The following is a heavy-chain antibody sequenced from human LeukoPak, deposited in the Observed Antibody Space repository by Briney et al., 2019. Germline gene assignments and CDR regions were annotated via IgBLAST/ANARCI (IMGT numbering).Heavy chain of an antibody. V-gene: IGHV3-7*03. Sequence: GGSLRLSCAASGFTFSNLWMSWVRQAPGKGLKWVANIKQDGSEKYYVDSVKGRFTISRDNAQNSLYLQVNSLRAEDTAIYYCATSTAAAGTDWGQGTLVTVPS. CDR2: IKQDGSEK. CDR3: ATSTAAAGTD. CDR1: GFTFSNLW. J-gene: IGHJ4*02. D-gene: IGHD6-13*01.